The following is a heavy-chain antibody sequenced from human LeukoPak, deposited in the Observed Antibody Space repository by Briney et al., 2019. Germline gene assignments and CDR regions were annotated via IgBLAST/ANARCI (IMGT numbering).Heavy chain of an antibody. Sequence: PSETLSLTCTVSGGSISSRSNYWGRIRQPPGKGLEWIGTMYYSGATYTYHNPSVKSRVTISVDTSESQFSLRLSSVTAADTAVYYCARWVTSTTTGAFDMWGQGTMVTVSS. V-gene: IGHV4-39*01. CDR3: ARWVTSTTTGAFDM. CDR1: GGSISSRSNY. J-gene: IGHJ3*02. D-gene: IGHD1-1*01. CDR2: MYYSGATYT.